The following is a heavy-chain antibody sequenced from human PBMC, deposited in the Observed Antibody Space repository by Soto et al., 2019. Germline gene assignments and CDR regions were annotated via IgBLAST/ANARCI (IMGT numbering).Heavy chain of an antibody. CDR1: GDTFSSYA. D-gene: IGHD3-10*01. Sequence: QLVQSGPEVKKPGSSVKVSCKSVGDTFSSYAVSWVRQAPGQGLEWMGGIIPTFGTVNYAQKFQGRATITADESTRLSYMDLSSLKSEDTAVYYCAREAGDYGHPYFDYWGQGTLISVSS. CDR3: AREAGDYGHPYFDY. V-gene: IGHV1-69*01. J-gene: IGHJ4*02. CDR2: IIPTFGTV.